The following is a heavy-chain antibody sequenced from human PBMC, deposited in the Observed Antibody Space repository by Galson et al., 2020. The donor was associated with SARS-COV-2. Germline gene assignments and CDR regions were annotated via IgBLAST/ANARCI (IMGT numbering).Heavy chain of an antibody. CDR3: ARGRSMGYCTNGVCYTAPYPFDY. Sequence: SETLSLTCAVYGGSFSGYYWSWIRQPPGKGLEWIGEINHSGSTNYNLSLKSRVTISVDTSKNQFSLKLSSVTAADTAVYYCARGRSMGYCTNGVCYTAPYPFDYWGQGTLVTVSS. J-gene: IGHJ4*02. CDR2: INHSGST. CDR1: GGSFSGYY. D-gene: IGHD2-8*01. V-gene: IGHV4-34*01.